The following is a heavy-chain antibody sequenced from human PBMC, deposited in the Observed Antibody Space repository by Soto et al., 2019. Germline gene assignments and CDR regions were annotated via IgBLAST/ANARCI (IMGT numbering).Heavy chain of an antibody. D-gene: IGHD2-2*01. V-gene: IGHV1-46*02. CDR1: GHFLNHYY. Sequence: ASVKVSCKASGHFLNHYYIHWVRQAPGLGLEWMAIDNPSGGFVTHAPKFQDRVTVTRDTSTSTVSMELSSLRSDDTAVYYCAIDAILDYHYAMDVWGQGTTVTVSS. J-gene: IGHJ6*02. CDR3: AIDAILDYHYAMDV. CDR2: DNPSGGFV.